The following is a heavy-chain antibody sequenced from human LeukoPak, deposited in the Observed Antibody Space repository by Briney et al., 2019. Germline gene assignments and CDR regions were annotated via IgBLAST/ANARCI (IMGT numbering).Heavy chain of an antibody. J-gene: IGHJ4*02. CDR3: AKPGATAVGYFEY. D-gene: IGHD2-21*02. CDR2: VHYSGST. V-gene: IGHV4-39*01. CDR1: GGFISRRDYY. Sequence: KSSETLSLTCTVSGGFISRRDYYGGFIRQSPGKGLEWLGSVHYSGSTDYNPSLKSRLSISADMSKNQFSLRLNSVTAADTAVYYCAKPGATAVGYFEYWGQGALVTVSS.